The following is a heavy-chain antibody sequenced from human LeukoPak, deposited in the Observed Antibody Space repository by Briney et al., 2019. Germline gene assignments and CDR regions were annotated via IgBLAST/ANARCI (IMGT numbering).Heavy chain of an antibody. CDR3: ARGLNYDRFDY. V-gene: IGHV4-31*11. CDR1: GGSFSGYY. D-gene: IGHD3-22*01. Sequence: SETLSLTCAVYGGSFSGYYWSWIRQHPGKGLEWIGYIYYSGSTYYNPSLKSRVTISVDTSKNQFSLKLSSVTAADTAVYYCARGLNYDRFDYWGQGTLVTVSS. J-gene: IGHJ4*02. CDR2: IYYSGST.